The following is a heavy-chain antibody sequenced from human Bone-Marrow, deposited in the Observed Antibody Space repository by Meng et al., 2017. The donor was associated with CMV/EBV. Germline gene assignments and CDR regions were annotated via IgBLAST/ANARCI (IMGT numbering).Heavy chain of an antibody. V-gene: IGHV1-69*02. J-gene: IGHJ6*02. D-gene: IGHD6-13*01. CDR3: ASSGYSSSWYEVYYYGMDV. CDR1: GGTFSSYT. CDR2: IIPILGIA. Sequence: SVKVSCKASGGTFSSYTISWVRQAPGQGLEWMGRIIPILGIANYAQKFQGRVTITADKSTSTAYMELSGLRSEDTAVYYCASSGYSSSWYEVYYYGMDVWGQGTTVTVSS.